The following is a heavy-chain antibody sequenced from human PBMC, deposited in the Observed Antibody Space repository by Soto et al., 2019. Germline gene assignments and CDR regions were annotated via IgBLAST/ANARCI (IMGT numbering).Heavy chain of an antibody. J-gene: IGHJ6*02. CDR3: ARVGYLRFLEWLFEGRNYYYYGMDV. CDR2: INHSGST. V-gene: IGHV4-34*01. Sequence: KTSETLSLTCAVYGGSFSGYYWSWIRQPPGKGLEWIGEINHSGSTNYNPSLKSRVTISVDTSKNQFSLKLSSVTAADTAVYYCARVGYLRFLEWLFEGRNYYYYGMDVWGQGTTVTVSS. CDR1: GGSFSGYY. D-gene: IGHD3-3*01.